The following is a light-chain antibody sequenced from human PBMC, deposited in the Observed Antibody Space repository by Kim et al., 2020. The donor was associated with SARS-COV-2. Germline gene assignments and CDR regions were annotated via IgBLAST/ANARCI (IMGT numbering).Light chain of an antibody. J-gene: IGKJ4*01. Sequence: YLSQGERATVSCRDSQSVSSYLAWYQQKPGQAPRLLIYEASNRATGIPARFSGSGSGTDFTLTISSLEPEDVAVYYCQQRSNWPAFGGGTKVDIK. CDR3: QQRSNWPA. V-gene: IGKV3-11*01. CDR1: QSVSSY. CDR2: EAS.